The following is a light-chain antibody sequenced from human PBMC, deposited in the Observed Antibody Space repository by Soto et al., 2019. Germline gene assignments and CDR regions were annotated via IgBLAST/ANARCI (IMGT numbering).Light chain of an antibody. CDR2: GAS. CDR1: QSVSSY. J-gene: IGKJ1*01. Sequence: EIVLTQSPATLSLSPGERATLSCRASQSVSSYLAWYQQKPGQAPRLLIYGASNRATGITDRFSGSGSGTDFTLTISRLEPEDFAVYYCQQYGNSPWTFGQGTRWIS. V-gene: IGKV3-20*01. CDR3: QQYGNSPWT.